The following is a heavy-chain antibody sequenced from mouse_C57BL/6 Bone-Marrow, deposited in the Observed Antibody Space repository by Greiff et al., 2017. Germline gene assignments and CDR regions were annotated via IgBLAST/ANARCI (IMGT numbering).Heavy chain of an antibody. CDR1: GYTFTSYW. CDR3: ARSPYGSLPWFAY. Sequence: QVQLQQSGAELAKPGASVKLSCKASGYTFTSYWMHWVKQRPGQGLEWIGYINPSSGYTKYNQKFKDKATLTADKSSSTAYMQLSSLTYEDSAVYYCARSPYGSLPWFAYGGQGTLVTVSA. J-gene: IGHJ3*01. V-gene: IGHV1-7*01. D-gene: IGHD1-1*01. CDR2: INPSSGYT.